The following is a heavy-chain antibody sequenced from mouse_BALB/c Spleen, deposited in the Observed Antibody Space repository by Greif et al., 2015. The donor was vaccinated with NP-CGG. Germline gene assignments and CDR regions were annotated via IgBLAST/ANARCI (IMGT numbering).Heavy chain of an antibody. V-gene: IGHV14-3*02. D-gene: IGHD2-12*01. CDR3: ARNDGFAY. CDR2: IDPANGNT. Sequence: VQLQQSGAELVKPGASVKLSCTASGFNIKDTYMHWVKQRPEQGLEWIGRIDPANGNTKYDPKFQGKATITADTSSNAAYLQLSSLTSEDTAVYYCARNDGFAYWGQGTRVTVSA. CDR1: GFNIKDTY. J-gene: IGHJ3*01.